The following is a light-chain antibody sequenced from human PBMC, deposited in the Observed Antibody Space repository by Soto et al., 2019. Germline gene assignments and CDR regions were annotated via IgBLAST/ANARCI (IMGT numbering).Light chain of an antibody. V-gene: IGLV2-14*03. Sequence: QSALTQPASVSGSPGQSITISCTGTSRDVGGYSYVSWYQQHPGKAPKLMIYDVNNRTSGVSDRFSGSKSGNTASLTISGLQDEDESDYYCSSFTSYSTLVFGGGTKVTVL. CDR3: SSFTSYSTLV. CDR1: SRDVGGYSY. CDR2: DVN. J-gene: IGLJ2*01.